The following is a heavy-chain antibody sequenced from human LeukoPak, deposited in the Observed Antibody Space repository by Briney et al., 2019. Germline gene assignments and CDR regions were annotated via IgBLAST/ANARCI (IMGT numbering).Heavy chain of an antibody. CDR3: VRDVIHSYFDI. CDR2: ITGAGSI. J-gene: IGHJ4*02. CDR1: GFTFRSHS. D-gene: IGHD2/OR15-2a*01. Sequence: GGSLRLSCAASGFTFRSHSLDWVRQAPGKGLEWVSSITGAGSIQYADSVQGRFTIPRDNTQNSIFLLMNSLRAEDTAVYYCVRDVIHSYFDIWGQGILVTVSS. V-gene: IGHV3-21*01.